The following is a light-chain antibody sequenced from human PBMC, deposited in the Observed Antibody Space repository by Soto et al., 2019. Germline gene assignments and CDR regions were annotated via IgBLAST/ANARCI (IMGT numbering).Light chain of an antibody. J-gene: IGKJ5*01. CDR2: AAS. Sequence: DIQMTQSPSSLSASVGDRVTITCRARQNINSYLNWYQQKPGKAPKLLIYAASSLQSGVPSRFSGSGSGTDFTLTVSSLQPEDFATDDCHHSYDIPTFGQGTRLEIK. CDR3: HHSYDIPT. CDR1: QNINSY. V-gene: IGKV1-39*01.